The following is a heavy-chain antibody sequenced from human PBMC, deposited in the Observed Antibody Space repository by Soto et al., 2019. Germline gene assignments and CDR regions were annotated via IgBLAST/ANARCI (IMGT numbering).Heavy chain of an antibody. J-gene: IGHJ3*02. CDR3: ARPPNPWEPYAFHI. D-gene: IGHD1-26*01. Sequence: ASVKVSCKASGYTFTAYYIHWLRQAPGQGLEWMGWVNPHSGATVFAQKFLGSATLTTDTSINTAYMELTSLTSDDTALYYCARPPNPWEPYAFHIWGHGTLVTVSS. V-gene: IGHV1-2*04. CDR2: VNPHSGAT. CDR1: GYTFTAYY.